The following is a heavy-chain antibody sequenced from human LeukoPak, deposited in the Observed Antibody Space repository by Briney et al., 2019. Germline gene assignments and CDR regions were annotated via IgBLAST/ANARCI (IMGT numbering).Heavy chain of an antibody. V-gene: IGHV1-2*06. J-gene: IGHJ4*02. Sequence: ASVKVSCKASGYTFTGYYMHWVRQAPGQGLEWMGRINPNSGGTNYAQKFQGRVIMTRDTSISTAYMELSRLRSDDTAVYYCAGTAYCGGDCYSDYWGQGTLVTVSS. CDR2: INPNSGGT. CDR1: GYTFTGYY. CDR3: AGTAYCGGDCYSDY. D-gene: IGHD2-21*02.